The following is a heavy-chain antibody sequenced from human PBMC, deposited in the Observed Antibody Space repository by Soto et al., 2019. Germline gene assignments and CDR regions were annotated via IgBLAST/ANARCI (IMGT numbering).Heavy chain of an antibody. CDR3: ARDEYDFWSGYYRGEYYFDY. CDR2: ISSSSSTI. V-gene: IGHV3-48*02. D-gene: IGHD3-3*01. J-gene: IGHJ4*02. Sequence: EVQLVESGGGLVQPGGSLRLSCAASGFTFSSYSMNWVRQAPGKGLEWVSYISSSSSTIYYADSVKGRFTISRDNAKNSLYLQMNSLRDEDTAVYYYARDEYDFWSGYYRGEYYFDYWGQGTLVTVSS. CDR1: GFTFSSYS.